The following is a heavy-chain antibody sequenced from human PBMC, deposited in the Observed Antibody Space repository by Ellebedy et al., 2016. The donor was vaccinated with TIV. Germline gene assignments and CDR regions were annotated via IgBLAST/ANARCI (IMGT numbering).Heavy chain of an antibody. D-gene: IGHD1-1*01. CDR2: VYYTESA. J-gene: IGHJ3*02. V-gene: IGHV4-39*01. CDR1: GGSLHRSDYY. Sequence: SETLSLTXIVSGGSLHRSDYYWGWIRQPPGKGLEWIGSVYYTESAYYNPSLKSRVTISVDTSKKHFSLKLSSVTAADTAVYYCATHFGNPNCHGCRAFDIWGQGTMVTVSS. CDR3: ATHFGNPNCHGCRAFDI.